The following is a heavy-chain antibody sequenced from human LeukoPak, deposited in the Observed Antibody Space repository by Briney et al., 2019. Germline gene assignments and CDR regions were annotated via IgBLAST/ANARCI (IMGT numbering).Heavy chain of an antibody. CDR3: ARDRRGTLDAFDI. Sequence: PGGSLRLSCAASGFTVSSNYMSWVRQAPGKGLEWVSVIYSGGSTYYADSVKGRFTVSRDNSKNTLYLQMNSLRAEDTAVYYCARDRRGTLDAFDIWGQGTMVTVSS. D-gene: IGHD3-10*01. J-gene: IGHJ3*02. CDR2: IYSGGST. CDR1: GFTVSSNY. V-gene: IGHV3-66*01.